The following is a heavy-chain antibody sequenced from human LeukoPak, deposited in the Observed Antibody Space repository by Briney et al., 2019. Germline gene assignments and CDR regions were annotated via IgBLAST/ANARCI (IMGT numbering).Heavy chain of an antibody. CDR3: ARGSVTMI. D-gene: IGHD3-22*01. V-gene: IGHV3-7*01. Sequence: GGSLRLSCAASGFTISNYWMTWVRQAPGKGLEWVANIKQDGSEKYYVDSVKGRFTISRDNAENSLYLQMNSLRAEDTAVYYCARGSVTMIWGQGTLVTVSS. J-gene: IGHJ4*02. CDR1: GFTISNYW. CDR2: IKQDGSEK.